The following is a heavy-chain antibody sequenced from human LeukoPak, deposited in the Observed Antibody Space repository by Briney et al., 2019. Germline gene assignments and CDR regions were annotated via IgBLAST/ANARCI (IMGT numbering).Heavy chain of an antibody. D-gene: IGHD3-22*01. CDR2: FDPEDGET. CDR1: GYTLTELS. V-gene: IGHV1-24*01. CDR3: ATGDYYDSSPLEY. J-gene: IGHJ4*02. Sequence: ASVKVSCKVSGYTLTELSMHWVRQAPGKGLEWMGGFDPEDGETIYAQKFQGRVTMTEDTSTDTAYMELNSLRSEDTAVYYCATGDYYDSSPLEYWGQGTLVTVSS.